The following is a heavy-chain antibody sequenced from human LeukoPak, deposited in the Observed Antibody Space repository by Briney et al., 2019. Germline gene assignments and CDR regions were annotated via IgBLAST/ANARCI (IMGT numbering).Heavy chain of an antibody. CDR2: IKEDGSEQ. V-gene: IGHV3-7*03. J-gene: IGHJ4*02. CDR3: ARVRAGAGHYFDY. CDR1: GFTFNSFW. Sequence: GGSLRLSCAASGFTFNSFWMSWVRQAPGKGLEWVANIKEDGSEQYYVDSVKGRFTISRDNAKNSIYLQMTSLKTEDTAVYYCARVRAGAGHYFDYWGQGTLVTVSS. D-gene: IGHD6-13*01.